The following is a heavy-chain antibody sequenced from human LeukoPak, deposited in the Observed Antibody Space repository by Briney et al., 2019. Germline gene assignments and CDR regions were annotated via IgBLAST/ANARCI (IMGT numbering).Heavy chain of an antibody. CDR3: ARTCCRITGWFDP. J-gene: IGHJ5*02. Sequence: SETLSLTCTVSGYSISSGYYWGWIRQPPGKGLEWIGSMYHSGSTYYSQSLKSRVTISVHTSKNQFSLKLSSVTAADTAVYYCARTCCRITGWFDPWGQGTLVTVSS. V-gene: IGHV4-38-2*02. D-gene: IGHD2-8*02. CDR1: GYSISSGYY. CDR2: MYHSGST.